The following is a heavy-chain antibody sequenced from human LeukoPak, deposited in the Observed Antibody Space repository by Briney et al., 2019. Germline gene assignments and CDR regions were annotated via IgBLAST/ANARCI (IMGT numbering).Heavy chain of an antibody. V-gene: IGHV3-23*01. CDR2: ISGSGGST. CDR3: AKDPSIAAAGTFGQYYFDY. CDR1: GFTFSSYA. J-gene: IGHJ4*02. D-gene: IGHD6-13*01. Sequence: GGSLRLSCAASGFTFSSYAMSWVRQAPGKGLEWVSAISGSGGSTYYADSVKGRFTISRDNSKNTLYLQMNSLRAEDTAVYYCAKDPSIAAAGTFGQYYFDYWGQGTLVTVSS.